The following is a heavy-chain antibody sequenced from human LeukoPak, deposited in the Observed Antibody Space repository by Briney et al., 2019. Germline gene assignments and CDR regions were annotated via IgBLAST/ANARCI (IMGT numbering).Heavy chain of an antibody. Sequence: GGSLRLSCVASGFTFSSRMSWVRQAPGKGLEWVGNIQPDGSEQYPLDSVKGRFTISRDNARNALFLQMNSLRVEDTAVYYCASQTYARFDPWGQGTLVTVSS. D-gene: IGHD3-16*01. V-gene: IGHV3-7*01. J-gene: IGHJ5*02. CDR1: GFTFSSR. CDR2: IQPDGSEQ. CDR3: ASQTYARFDP.